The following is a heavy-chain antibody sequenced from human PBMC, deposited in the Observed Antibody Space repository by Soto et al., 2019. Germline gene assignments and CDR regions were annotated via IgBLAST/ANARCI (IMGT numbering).Heavy chain of an antibody. Sequence: SQTLSLTCAISGDSVSSNSAAWNWIRQSPSRGLEWLGRTYYRSKWYNDYAVSVKSRITINPDTSKNQFSLLLNSVTPEDTAVYYCARDRYCSGGSCFSYWYFDLWGRGTRVTVSS. V-gene: IGHV6-1*01. CDR1: GDSVSSNSAA. J-gene: IGHJ2*01. D-gene: IGHD2-15*01. CDR2: TYYRSKWYN. CDR3: ARDRYCSGGSCFSYWYFDL.